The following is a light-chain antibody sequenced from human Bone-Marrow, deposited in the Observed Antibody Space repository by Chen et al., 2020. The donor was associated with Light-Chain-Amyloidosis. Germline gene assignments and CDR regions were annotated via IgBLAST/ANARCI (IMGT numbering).Light chain of an antibody. Sequence: NFILKQPHSVSESPGKTVTISCSARSGSIDTNFVQWYQQRPGSVPTIVIFEDDQRPSGVPDRFSGAIDSSSSSASLAMSELRSEDEADVYCQSYDRANLVVGGGTMLTVL. V-gene: IGLV6-57*02. J-gene: IGLJ2*01. CDR2: EDD. CDR3: QSYDRANLV. CDR1: SGSIDTNF.